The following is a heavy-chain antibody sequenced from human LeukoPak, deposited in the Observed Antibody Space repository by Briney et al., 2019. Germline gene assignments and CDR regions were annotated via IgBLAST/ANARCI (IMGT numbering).Heavy chain of an antibody. V-gene: IGHV3-74*01. CDR2: TNKEGTGT. D-gene: IGHD2-15*01. CDR1: GFTLSGYW. Sequence: GGFLRLSCAASGFTLSGYWMHWVRQAPGKGLVWVSRTNKEGTGTTYADSVRGRFTISRDNAKNALLLQMNSLRAEDTAVYYCAREMGSSSYVLDIWGQGTLVTVSS. CDR3: AREMGSSSYVLDI. J-gene: IGHJ3*02.